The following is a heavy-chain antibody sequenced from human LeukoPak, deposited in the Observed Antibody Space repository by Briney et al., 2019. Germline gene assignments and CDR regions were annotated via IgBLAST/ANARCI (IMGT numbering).Heavy chain of an antibody. D-gene: IGHD6-19*01. J-gene: IGHJ6*03. V-gene: IGHV1-8*01. CDR3: ARGPQWRGDSYYIDV. CDR2: INPNSGNT. Sequence: GASVKVSCKASGYTFTNFDINCVRQATGQELEWMGCINPNSGNTGYAQKFQGRVTMTMNTSITTAYMELSSLISEDTAVYYCARGPQWRGDSYYIDVWGRGTTVTVSS. CDR1: GYTFTNFD.